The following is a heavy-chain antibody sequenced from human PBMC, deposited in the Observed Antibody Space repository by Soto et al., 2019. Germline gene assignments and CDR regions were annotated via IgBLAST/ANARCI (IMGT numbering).Heavy chain of an antibody. Sequence: PWGSLRLSCAASGFTFSSYSMNWVRQAPWKWLEWVSSISISSSYIYYADSVKGRFTISRDNAKNSLYLQMNSLRAECRAVDYCARDQQRVGGENWFAPGGQGTLVPVSS. CDR3: ARDQQRVGGENWFAP. D-gene: IGHD6-13*01. J-gene: IGHJ5*02. CDR1: GFTFSSYS. V-gene: IGHV3-21*01. CDR2: ISISSSYI.